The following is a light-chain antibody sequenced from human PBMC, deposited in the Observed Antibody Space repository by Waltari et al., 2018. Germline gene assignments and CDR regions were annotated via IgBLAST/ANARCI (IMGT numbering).Light chain of an antibody. V-gene: IGKV1-39*01. CDR1: QSISIY. J-gene: IGKJ1*01. CDR3: QQRYSTPPWT. CDR2: AAS. Sequence: DIQVTQSPSSLSASVGDRVTITCRASQSISIYLNWYQQKPGKAPKLLISAASSLHGGVPSRFSGSGSGTDFTLTISSLPPEDFASYYCQQRYSTPPWTFGQGTKVEIK.